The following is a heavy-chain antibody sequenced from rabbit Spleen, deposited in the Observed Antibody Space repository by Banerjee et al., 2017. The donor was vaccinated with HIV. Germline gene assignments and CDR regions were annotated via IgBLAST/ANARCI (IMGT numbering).Heavy chain of an antibody. CDR3: ARAPYIGVVGWGAFFL. CDR2: IAGSSSGFT. Sequence: QSLEESGGDLVKPGASLTLTCTASGFSFGSVSWIYWVRQAPGKGLEWISCIAGSSSGFTYSATWAKGRFTISKTSSTTVTLQMTSLTVADTATYFCARAPYIGVVGWGAFFLWGPGTLVTVS. V-gene: IGHV1S40*01. CDR1: GFSFGSVSW. J-gene: IGHJ6*01. D-gene: IGHD4-1*01.